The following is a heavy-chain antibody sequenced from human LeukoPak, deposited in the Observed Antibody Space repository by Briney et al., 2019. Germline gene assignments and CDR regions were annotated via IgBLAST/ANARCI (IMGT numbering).Heavy chain of an antibody. D-gene: IGHD4-17*01. J-gene: IGHJ4*02. V-gene: IGHV1-69*13. CDR3: ARTNRGENYGDYVD. Sequence: ASVKVSCKASGGTFSSYASSWVRQAPGQGLEWIGGIIPIFGTANYAQKFQGRVTITADESTSTAYMELSSLRSEDTAVYYCARTNRGENYGDYVDWGQGTLVTVSS. CDR1: GGTFSSYA. CDR2: IIPIFGTA.